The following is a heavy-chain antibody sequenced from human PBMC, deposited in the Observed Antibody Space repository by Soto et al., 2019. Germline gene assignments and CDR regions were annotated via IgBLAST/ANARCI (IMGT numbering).Heavy chain of an antibody. D-gene: IGHD3-9*01. J-gene: IGHJ6*02. CDR2: IVVGSGNT. CDR3: AAVTTGYLYYYYGMDG. V-gene: IGHV1-58*01. Sequence: SVKVSCKASGFTFTSSAVQWLRQSRGQRLEWIGWIVVGSGNTNYAQKFQERVTITRDMSTSTAYMELSSLRSEDTAVYYCAAVTTGYLYYYYGMDGWGQGTTVTVSS. CDR1: GFTFTSSA.